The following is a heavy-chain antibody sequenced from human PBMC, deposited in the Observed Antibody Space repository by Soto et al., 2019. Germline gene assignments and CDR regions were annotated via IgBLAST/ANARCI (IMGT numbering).Heavy chain of an antibody. V-gene: IGHV1-18*01. Sequence: QVQLVQSGAEVKKPGASVKVSCKASGYTFTSYGISWVRQAPGQGLEWMGWISAYNGNTNYAQKLQGRVTMTTDTSTSTAYMELRSLRSDDTAVYYWARDRGPYCTNGVCCTEGYYYYYMDVWGKGTTVTVSS. CDR2: ISAYNGNT. D-gene: IGHD2-8*01. CDR3: ARDRGPYCTNGVCCTEGYYYYYMDV. J-gene: IGHJ6*03. CDR1: GYTFTSYG.